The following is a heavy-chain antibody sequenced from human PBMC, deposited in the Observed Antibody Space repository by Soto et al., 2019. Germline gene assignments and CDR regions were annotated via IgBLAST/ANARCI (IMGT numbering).Heavy chain of an antibody. CDR3: ARSTGAYAFYI. CDR2: INPTGGST. V-gene: IGHV1-46*01. Sequence: QEQLVQSGAEVKKPGASVKVSCKASGYAFTLYSIHWVRQAPGQGLEWMGMINPTGGSTSYSPKYQGRVTMTTDTSTTTVHMELSSRKSEDTGVFYCARSTGAYAFYIWSQGTMVTACS. CDR1: GYAFTLYS. J-gene: IGHJ3*02. D-gene: IGHD1-1*01.